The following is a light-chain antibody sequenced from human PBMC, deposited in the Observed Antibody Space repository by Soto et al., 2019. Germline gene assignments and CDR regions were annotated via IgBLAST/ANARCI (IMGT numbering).Light chain of an antibody. CDR3: SSYTSSSTLDVV. CDR2: DVS. Sequence: QSVLTQPASVSGSPGQSITISCTGTSSDVCGYNYVSWYQQHPGKAPKLMIYDVSNRPSGVSNPFSGTNSGNTASLTISGLKAEDEADYCCSSYTSSSTLDVVFGGGTKITVL. CDR1: SSDVCGYNY. V-gene: IGLV2-14*01. J-gene: IGLJ2*01.